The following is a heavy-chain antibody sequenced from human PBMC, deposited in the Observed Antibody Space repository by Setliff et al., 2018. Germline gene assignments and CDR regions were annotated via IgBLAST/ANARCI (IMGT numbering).Heavy chain of an antibody. J-gene: IGHJ5*01. Sequence: SCAASGITFKNAWMTWVRQAPGKGLEWVGRIKSTTEDASTDLAAAVKGRFSMSRDDSRNTVYLEMSSLKSEDTAVYYCATGPRDNRNFLNWLGSWGQGTLVTVSS. CDR2: IKSTTEDAST. CDR1: GITFKNAW. V-gene: IGHV3-15*01. CDR3: ATGPRDNRNFLNWLGS. D-gene: IGHD3-9*01.